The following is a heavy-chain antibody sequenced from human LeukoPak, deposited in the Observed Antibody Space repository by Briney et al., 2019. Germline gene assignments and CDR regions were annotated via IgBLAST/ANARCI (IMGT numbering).Heavy chain of an antibody. CDR2: IYYSGST. D-gene: IGHD3-22*01. CDR3: ARASPSYYDSRNSYYYYGMDV. Sequence: SQTLSLTCTVSGYSISSGYYWGWIRQPPGKGLEWIGYIYYSGSTNYNPSLKSRVTISVDTSKNQFSLKLSSVTAADTAVYYCARASPSYYDSRNSYYYYGMDVWGQGTTVTVSS. V-gene: IGHV4-61*01. J-gene: IGHJ6*02. CDR1: GYSISSGYY.